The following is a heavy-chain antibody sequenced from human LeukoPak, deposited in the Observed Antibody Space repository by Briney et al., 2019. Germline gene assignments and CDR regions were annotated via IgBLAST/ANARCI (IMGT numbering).Heavy chain of an antibody. J-gene: IGHJ4*02. D-gene: IGHD1-26*01. CDR1: GFTFSSYA. V-gene: IGHV3-23*01. CDR3: ARPSSGSYSAPFDY. Sequence: PGGSLRLSCAASGFTFSSYAMSWVRQAPGKGLEWVSGISGSGSSTYYADSVKGRFTISRDNSKNTLYLQMNSLRAEDTAVYYCARPSSGSYSAPFDYWGQGTLVTVSS. CDR2: ISGSGSST.